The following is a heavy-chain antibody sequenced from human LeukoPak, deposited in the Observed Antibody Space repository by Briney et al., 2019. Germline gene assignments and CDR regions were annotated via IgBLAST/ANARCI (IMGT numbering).Heavy chain of an antibody. D-gene: IGHD3-16*01. CDR2: IHYTGKP. J-gene: IGHJ6*02. CDR1: GGSISGHY. CDR3: ARFGVDYDMDV. Sequence: SETLSLTCSVSGGSISGHYWTWIRQPPGKGLEWIGHIHYTGKPDYNPSLNSRITISVDTSKNQVSLQVSSVTAADSAIYYCARFGVDYDMDVWGHGTTVTVFS. V-gene: IGHV4-59*11.